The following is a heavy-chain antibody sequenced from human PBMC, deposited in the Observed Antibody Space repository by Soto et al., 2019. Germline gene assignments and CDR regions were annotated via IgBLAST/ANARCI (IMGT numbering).Heavy chain of an antibody. CDR3: ASLYSGYDLNYYYGMDV. J-gene: IGHJ6*02. CDR1: GYTFTSYT. CDR2: INAGNGNT. D-gene: IGHD5-12*01. V-gene: IGHV1-3*01. Sequence: ASVKVSCKASGYTFTSYTMHWVRQAPGQRLEWMGWINAGNGNTKYSQKFQGRVTITRDTSASTAYMELSSLRSEDTAVYYCASLYSGYDLNYYYGMDVWGQGTTVTVS.